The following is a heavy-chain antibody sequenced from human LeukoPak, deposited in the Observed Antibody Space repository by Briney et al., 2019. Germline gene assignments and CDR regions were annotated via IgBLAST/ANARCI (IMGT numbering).Heavy chain of an antibody. J-gene: IGHJ4*02. D-gene: IGHD6-13*01. V-gene: IGHV3-74*01. Sequence: GGSLRLSCAASGFTFSSYWMHWVRQVPGKGLVWVSRISSDGSNTKYADSVKGRFTISRDNAKNTLYLQMSSLRAEDTAVYYCARAYSSTWYDSPLDYWGQGTLVTVSS. CDR3: ARAYSSTWYDSPLDY. CDR2: ISSDGSNT. CDR1: GFTFSSYW.